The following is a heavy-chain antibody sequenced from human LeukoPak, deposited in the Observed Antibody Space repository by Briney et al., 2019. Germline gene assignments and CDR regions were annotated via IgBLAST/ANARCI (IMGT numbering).Heavy chain of an antibody. Sequence: SETLSLTCTVSGGSISSGSYYWSWIRQPAGKGLEWIGRIYTSGSTNYNPSLKSRVTISVDTSKNQFSLKLSSVTAADTAVYYCARESWVNPYYYYYYMDVWGKGTTVTVSS. V-gene: IGHV4-61*02. J-gene: IGHJ6*03. CDR1: GGSISSGSYY. CDR2: IYTSGST. D-gene: IGHD1-14*01. CDR3: ARESWVNPYYYYYYMDV.